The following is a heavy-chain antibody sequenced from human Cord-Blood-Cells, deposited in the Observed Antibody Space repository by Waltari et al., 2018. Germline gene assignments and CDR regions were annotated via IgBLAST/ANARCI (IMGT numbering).Heavy chain of an antibody. CDR1: GYTFTSYY. CDR3: ARARPRYSGSYYYFDY. D-gene: IGHD1-26*01. Sequence: QVQLVQSGAEVKKPGASVKVSCKASGYTFTSYYMHWVRQAPGQGLEWMGRIKPSGGSTSYAQKFQGRVSMTRDTSTSTVYMELSSLRSEDTAVYYCARARPRYSGSYYYFDYWGQGTLVTVSS. V-gene: IGHV1-46*03. CDR2: IKPSGGST. J-gene: IGHJ4*02.